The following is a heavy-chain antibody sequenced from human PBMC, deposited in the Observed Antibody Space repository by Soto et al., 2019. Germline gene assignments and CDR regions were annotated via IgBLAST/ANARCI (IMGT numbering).Heavy chain of an antibody. CDR3: ARMASSGSLNWFDP. J-gene: IGHJ5*02. CDR2: MNPGSGNT. V-gene: IGHV1-8*01. Sequence: QEPLVQSGAEVKKPGASVKVSCKASGYTFTNYEISWVRQATGQGLEWMGWMNPGSGNTGYAHKFQGRVTMTRNISISTAYMELSRLGSDDTAIYYCARMASSGSLNWFDPWGQGTLVSVSS. D-gene: IGHD3-10*01. CDR1: GYTFTNYE.